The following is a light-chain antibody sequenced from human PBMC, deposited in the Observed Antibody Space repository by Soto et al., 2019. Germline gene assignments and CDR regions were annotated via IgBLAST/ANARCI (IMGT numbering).Light chain of an antibody. CDR1: SSDVGGYNY. CDR3: CSYGGSYTVV. V-gene: IGLV2-11*01. Sequence: QSALTQPRSVSGSPGQSVTISCTGTSSDVGGYNYVSWYQQHPGKAPKFMIYDVARRPSGVPDRFSGSKSGNTASLTISGLQAEDEADYYCCSYGGSYTVVFGGGTQLTVL. J-gene: IGLJ2*01. CDR2: DVA.